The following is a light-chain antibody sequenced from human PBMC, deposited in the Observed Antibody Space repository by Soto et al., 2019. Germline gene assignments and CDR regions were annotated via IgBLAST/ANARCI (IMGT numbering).Light chain of an antibody. Sequence: EIVLTPSPGTLSLSPVDRATLSCRASQSVSSNLAWYQQKPGQAPRLLIYGASTRATGIPARFSGSGSGTEFTLTISSLQSEDFAVYHCQQYNNWPPLTFGGGTKVDIK. CDR2: GAS. CDR1: QSVSSN. J-gene: IGKJ4*01. V-gene: IGKV3-15*01. CDR3: QQYNNWPPLT.